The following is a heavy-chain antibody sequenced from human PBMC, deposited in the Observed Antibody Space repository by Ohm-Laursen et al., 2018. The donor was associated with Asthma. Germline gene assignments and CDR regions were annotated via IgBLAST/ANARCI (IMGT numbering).Heavy chain of an antibody. CDR3: ARSQNYYDPNAFDT. CDR2: IYSGGST. V-gene: IGHV3-53*01. Sequence: SLRLSCAASGFTVSSNYMSWVRQAPGKGLEWVSAIYSGGSTYYADSVKGRFTISRDNSKNTLYLQMNSLRAEDTAVYYCARSQNYYDPNAFDTWGQGTMVTVSS. D-gene: IGHD3-22*01. CDR1: GFTVSSNY. J-gene: IGHJ3*02.